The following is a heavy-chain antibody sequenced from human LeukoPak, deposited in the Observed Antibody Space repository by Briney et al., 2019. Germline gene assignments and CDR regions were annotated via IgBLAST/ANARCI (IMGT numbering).Heavy chain of an antibody. V-gene: IGHV3-33*01. Sequence: GRSLRLSCAASGFTFSSYGMHWVRQAPGKGLEWVAVIWYDGSNKYYADSVKGRSTISRDNSKNTLYLQMNSLRAEDTAVYYCARDVPAYYYDSSGYTDAFDIWGQGTMVTVSS. D-gene: IGHD3-22*01. CDR1: GFTFSSYG. J-gene: IGHJ3*02. CDR2: IWYDGSNK. CDR3: ARDVPAYYYDSSGYTDAFDI.